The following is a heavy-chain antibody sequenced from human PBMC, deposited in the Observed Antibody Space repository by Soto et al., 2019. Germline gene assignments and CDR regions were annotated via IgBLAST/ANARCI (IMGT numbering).Heavy chain of an antibody. J-gene: IGHJ5*02. CDR1: GGSISSGDYY. CDR2: IYYSGST. CDR3: ARDNVTPYYDFWSGSTNWFDP. D-gene: IGHD3-3*01. V-gene: IGHV4-30-4*01. Sequence: SETLSLTCTVSGGSISSGDYYWSWIRQPPGKGLEWIGYIYYSGSTYYNPSLKSRVTISVDTSKNQFSLKLSSVTAADTAVYYCARDNVTPYYDFWSGSTNWFDPWGQGTLVPVYS.